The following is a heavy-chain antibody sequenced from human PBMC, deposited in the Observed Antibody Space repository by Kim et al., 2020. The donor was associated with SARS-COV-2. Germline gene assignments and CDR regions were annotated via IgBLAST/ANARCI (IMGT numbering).Heavy chain of an antibody. Sequence: ASVKVSCKASGYTFASYGFTWVRQAPGQGLEWMGRIRGDNGNTNYAQNFQGRVTVTTDTSRSTAYMELRSLRSDDTAVYYCARIDTSMVSVDWFDPWGQGTLVIVSS. J-gene: IGHJ5*02. CDR3: ARIDTSMVSVDWFDP. D-gene: IGHD5-18*01. V-gene: IGHV1-18*04. CDR2: IRGDNGNT. CDR1: GYTFASYG.